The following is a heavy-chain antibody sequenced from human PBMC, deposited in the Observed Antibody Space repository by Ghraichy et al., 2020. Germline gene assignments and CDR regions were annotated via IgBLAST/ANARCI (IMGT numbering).Heavy chain of an antibody. CDR1: GGSISSYY. V-gene: IGHV4-59*01. D-gene: IGHD3-16*01. J-gene: IGHJ4*02. CDR2: IYYSGST. CDR3: ARGGYYFDY. Sequence: SETLSLTCTVSGGSISSYYWSWIRQPPGKGLEWIGYIYYSGSTNYNPSLKSRVTISVDTSKNQFFLKLSSVTAADTALYYCARGGYYFDYWGQGTLVTVSS.